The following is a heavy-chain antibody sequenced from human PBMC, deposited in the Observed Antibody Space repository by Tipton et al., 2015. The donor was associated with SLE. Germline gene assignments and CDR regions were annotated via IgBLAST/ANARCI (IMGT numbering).Heavy chain of an antibody. CDR2: FYYGKST. D-gene: IGHD1-7*01. CDR3: ARATDWNLSPDV. V-gene: IGHV4-39*07. Sequence: TLSLTCTVSGGSISSSSFYWGWIRQPPGKGLEWIGSFYYGKSTFYNPSLKSRATISVDTSTNRLSLQLSSVTAADTALYYCARATDWNLSPDVWGKGTTVTVSS. CDR1: GGSISSSSFY. J-gene: IGHJ6*04.